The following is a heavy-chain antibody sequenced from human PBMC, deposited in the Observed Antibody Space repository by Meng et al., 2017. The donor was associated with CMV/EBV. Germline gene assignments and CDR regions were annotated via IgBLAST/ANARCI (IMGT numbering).Heavy chain of an antibody. D-gene: IGHD3-3*01. Sequence: QVELQESGQGLVKPSQTLSLTCTVSGGSISSGDYYWSWICQPPGKGLEWIGYIYYSGSTYYNPSLKSRVTISVDTSKNQFSLKLSSVTAADTAVYYCARDNRRGGVDYWGQGTLVTVSS. CDR1: GGSISSGDYY. J-gene: IGHJ4*02. V-gene: IGHV4-30-4*08. CDR3: ARDNRRGGVDY. CDR2: IYYSGST.